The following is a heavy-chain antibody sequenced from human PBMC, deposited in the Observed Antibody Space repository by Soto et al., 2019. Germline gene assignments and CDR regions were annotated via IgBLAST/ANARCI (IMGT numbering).Heavy chain of an antibody. CDR2: ITDSGGDT. J-gene: IGHJ4*02. CDR1: GFTFGSYA. V-gene: IGHV3-23*01. Sequence: GGSLRLSCAASGFTFGSYAMSWVRQAPGKGLEWVSAITDSGGDTYHADSVKGRLSISRDNSKNTLFLQMDSLRAEDTAVYYCAKGSSSSRPYYFDYWGQGTLVTV. D-gene: IGHD3-10*01. CDR3: AKGSSSSRPYYFDY.